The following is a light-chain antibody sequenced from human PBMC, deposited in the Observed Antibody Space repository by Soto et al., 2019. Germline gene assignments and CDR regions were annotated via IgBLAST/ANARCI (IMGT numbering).Light chain of an antibody. V-gene: IGKV4-1*01. CDR2: WAS. CDR1: QSVFSTSTNKNY. Sequence: DIVMTQSPDSLAVSLGERATINCKSSQSVFSTSTNKNYLGWYQQRPGQSPKLLIYWASTRESGVPDRFSGSGSGTDFTLTISSLQAEDVAVYYCQQYFTSPLTFGGGTKVEIK. CDR3: QQYFTSPLT. J-gene: IGKJ4*01.